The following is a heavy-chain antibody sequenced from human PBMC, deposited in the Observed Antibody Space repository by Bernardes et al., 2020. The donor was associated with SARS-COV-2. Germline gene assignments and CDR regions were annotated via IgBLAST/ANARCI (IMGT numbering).Heavy chain of an antibody. CDR3: AGSSCGADCYIGGLRSWDYGMDV. V-gene: IGHV4-39*01. Sequence: SEPLSLTCTVSGGSISSSGYYWGWLRQPPGKGLEWIGSFYSGGNTYYNPSLQSRLSKSIDTSKNQFSLRLSSVTAADTAVYYCAGSSCGADCYIGGLRSWDYGMDVWGQGTTVTVSS. J-gene: IGHJ6*02. CDR1: GGSISSSGYY. CDR2: FYSGGNT. D-gene: IGHD2-21*02.